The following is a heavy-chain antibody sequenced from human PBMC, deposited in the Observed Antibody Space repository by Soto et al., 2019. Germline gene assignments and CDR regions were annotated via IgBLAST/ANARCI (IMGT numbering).Heavy chain of an antibody. V-gene: IGHV3-30-3*01. CDR3: ARDDEDGSYCDLGY. D-gene: IGHD1-26*01. J-gene: IGHJ4*02. CDR1: GFTFSSHI. CDR2: ISSDGSNK. Sequence: QVQLVESGGGVVQPGRSLRLSCADSGFTFSSHIMHWVRQAPGKELEWVAFISSDGSNKYYADSVKGRFTTSRDNSENTMYLQMNSLRVEDTPVYYCARDDEDGSYCDLGYWGQGALVTVSS.